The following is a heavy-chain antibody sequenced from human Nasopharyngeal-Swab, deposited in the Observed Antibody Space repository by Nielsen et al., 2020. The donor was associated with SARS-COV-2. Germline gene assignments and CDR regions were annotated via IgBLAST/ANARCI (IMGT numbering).Heavy chain of an antibody. J-gene: IGHJ4*02. CDR1: GGSISSSNW. Sequence: GSLRLSCAVSGGSISSSNWWSWVRQPPGKGLEWIGEIYHSGSTNYNPSLKSRVTISVDKSKNQFSLKLSSVTAADTAVYYCARAVTMVRGAKYYFDYWGQGTLVTVSS. V-gene: IGHV4-4*02. CDR3: ARAVTMVRGAKYYFDY. CDR2: IYHSGST. D-gene: IGHD3-10*01.